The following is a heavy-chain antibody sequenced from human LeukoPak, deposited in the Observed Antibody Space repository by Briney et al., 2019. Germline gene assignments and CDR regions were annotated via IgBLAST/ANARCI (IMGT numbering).Heavy chain of an antibody. V-gene: IGHV1-69*01. D-gene: IGHD5-24*01. J-gene: IGHJ4*02. CDR2: IIPIFGTA. CDR1: GGTFSSYA. CDR3: ARGKRWLQLSPLDY. Sequence: ASVKASCKASGGTFSSYAISWVRQAPGQGLEWMGGIIPIFGTANYAQKFQGRVTITADESTSTAYMELSSLRSEDTAVYYCARGKRWLQLSPLDYWGQGTLVTVSS.